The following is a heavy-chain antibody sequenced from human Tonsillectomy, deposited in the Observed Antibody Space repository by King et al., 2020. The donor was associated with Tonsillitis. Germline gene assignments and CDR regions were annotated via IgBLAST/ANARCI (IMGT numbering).Heavy chain of an antibody. D-gene: IGHD3-10*01. J-gene: IGHJ4*02. V-gene: IGHV4-34*01. CDR2: INHSGST. CDR1: SGSFSGYY. CDR3: ARELWFGELSH. Sequence: VQLQQWGAGLLKPSETLSLTCAVYSGSFSGYYWSWIRQPPGKGLEWIGEINHSGSTNYNPSLKSRVTISVDTSKNQFSLKLSSVTAADTAVYYCARELWFGELSHWGQGTLVTVSS.